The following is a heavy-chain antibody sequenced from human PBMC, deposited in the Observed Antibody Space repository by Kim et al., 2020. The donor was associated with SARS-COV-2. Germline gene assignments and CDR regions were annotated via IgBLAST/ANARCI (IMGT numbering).Heavy chain of an antibody. Sequence: SETLSLTCTVSGGSISSYYWSWIRQPPGKGLEWIGYIYYSGSTNYNPSLKSRVTISVDTSKNQFSLKLSSVTAADTAVYYCARGGPPTNYFDYWGQGTLV. CDR2: IYYSGST. CDR3: ARGGPPTNYFDY. J-gene: IGHJ4*02. V-gene: IGHV4-59*13. CDR1: GGSISSYY.